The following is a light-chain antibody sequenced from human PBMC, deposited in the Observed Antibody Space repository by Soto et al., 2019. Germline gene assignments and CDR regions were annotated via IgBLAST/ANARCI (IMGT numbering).Light chain of an antibody. J-gene: IGKJ1*01. CDR1: QSVSSN. CDR2: GAS. CDR3: QQYNNWPRT. Sequence: EIVMTQSPSPLSVSPGERATLSCRASQSVSSNLAWYQQKPGQAHRLLIYGASTRATGIPARFSGSGSGTEFTLTISSLHSEDFAVYYCQQYNNWPRTFGQGTKVEIK. V-gene: IGKV3-15*01.